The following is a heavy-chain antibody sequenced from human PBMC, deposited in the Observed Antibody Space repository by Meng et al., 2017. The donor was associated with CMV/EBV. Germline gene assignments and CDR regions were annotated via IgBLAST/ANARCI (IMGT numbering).Heavy chain of an antibody. D-gene: IGHD6-13*01. Sequence: ASVKVSCKASGYTFTGYYMHWVRQAPGQGLEWMGWINPNSGGTNYAQKFQGRGTMTRDTSISTAYMELSRLRSDDTALYYCASYTFPGQNSSSWYFYYYGMDVWGQGTTVTVSS. CDR2: INPNSGGT. CDR1: GYTFTGYY. J-gene: IGHJ6*02. V-gene: IGHV1-2*02. CDR3: ASYTFPGQNSSSWYFYYYGMDV.